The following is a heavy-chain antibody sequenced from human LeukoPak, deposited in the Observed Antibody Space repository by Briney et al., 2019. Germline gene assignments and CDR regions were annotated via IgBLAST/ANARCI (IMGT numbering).Heavy chain of an antibody. J-gene: IGHJ4*02. V-gene: IGHV4-39*01. D-gene: IGHD2-21*01. CDR2: ILYSGST. CDR3: ARLDSRGPGDY. CDR1: GASISSGSFS. Sequence: SETLSLTCTVSGASISSGSFSWGWLRQPPGKGLEWIANILYSGSTYYNPSLKSRVNIFVDTSKNQFSLKLNSLTAADTAVYFCARLDSRGPGDYWGQGTLVTVSS.